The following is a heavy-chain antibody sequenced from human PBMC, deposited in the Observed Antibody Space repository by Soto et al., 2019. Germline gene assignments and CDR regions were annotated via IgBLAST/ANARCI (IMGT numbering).Heavy chain of an antibody. CDR2: LNGGTGQT. D-gene: IGHD1-1*01. V-gene: IGHV1-3*01. CDR1: GYTFSTYA. Sequence: GASVKVSCKASGYTFSTYAMHWVRQAPGQSLEWMGWLNGGTGQTRYSQKFQDRVIITRDTSASTGYMELSSLTSEDTAVYYCARGKGMEENYFYYGLDIWGPGTTVTVSS. CDR3: ARGKGMEENYFYYGLDI. J-gene: IGHJ6*02.